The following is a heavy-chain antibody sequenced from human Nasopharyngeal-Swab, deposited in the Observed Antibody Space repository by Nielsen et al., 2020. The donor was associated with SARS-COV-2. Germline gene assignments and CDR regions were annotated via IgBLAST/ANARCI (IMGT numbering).Heavy chain of an antibody. CDR3: ARETPWIQLKWFDP. CDR1: GFTFSSYA. J-gene: IGHJ5*02. V-gene: IGHV3-30*04. Sequence: GGSLRLSCAASGFTFSSYAMHWVRQAPGKGLEWVAVISYDGSNKYYADSVKGRFTISRDNSKNTLYLRMNSLRAEDTAVYYCARETPWIQLKWFDPWGQGTLVTVSS. D-gene: IGHD5-18*01. CDR2: ISYDGSNK.